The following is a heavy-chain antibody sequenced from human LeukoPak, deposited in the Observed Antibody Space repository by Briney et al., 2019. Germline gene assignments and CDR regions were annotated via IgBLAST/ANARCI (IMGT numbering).Heavy chain of an antibody. CDR3: AKDWASYYYGSGSYSIRTSMDV. CDR1: RFTFSSYG. Sequence: GGSLRLSCAASRFTFSSYGMHWVRQAPGKGLEWVAVISYDGSNKYYADSVKGRFTISRDNSKNTLYLQMNSLRAEDTAVYYCAKDWASYYYGSGSYSIRTSMDVWGQGTTVTVSS. J-gene: IGHJ6*02. V-gene: IGHV3-30*18. CDR2: ISYDGSNK. D-gene: IGHD3-10*01.